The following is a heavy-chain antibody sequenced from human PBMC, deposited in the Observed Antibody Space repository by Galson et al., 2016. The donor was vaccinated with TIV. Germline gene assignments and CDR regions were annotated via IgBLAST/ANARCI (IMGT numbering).Heavy chain of an antibody. CDR3: ARADGQRSSGSCYLVDY. CDR1: GYTFTNYF. CDR2: INPSGGTT. V-gene: IGHV1-46*01. J-gene: IGHJ4*02. D-gene: IGHD2-15*01. Sequence: SVKVSCKASGYTFTNYFMHWVRQAPGQGLEWMGIINPSGGTTNYAQKFQGRVTMTRETSTSTVYMELTNLRSDDTAVYYCARADGQRSSGSCYLVDYWGQGSLVTVSS.